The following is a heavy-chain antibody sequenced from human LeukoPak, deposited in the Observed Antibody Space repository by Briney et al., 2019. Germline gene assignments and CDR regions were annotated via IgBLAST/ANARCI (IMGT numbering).Heavy chain of an antibody. Sequence: SETLSLTCTVSGGSISSYYWSWIRQPPGKGLEWIGYIYYSGSTNYNPSLKSRVTISVDTSKNQFSLKLSSVTAADTAVYYCARWGVYGSGSYQRYFDYWGQGTLVTVSS. J-gene: IGHJ4*02. CDR1: GGSISSYY. CDR2: IYYSGST. CDR3: ARWGVYGSGSYQRYFDY. D-gene: IGHD3-10*01. V-gene: IGHV4-59*01.